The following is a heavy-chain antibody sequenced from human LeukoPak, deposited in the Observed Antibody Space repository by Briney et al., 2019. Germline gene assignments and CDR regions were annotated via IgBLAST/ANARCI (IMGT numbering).Heavy chain of an antibody. J-gene: IGHJ4*02. D-gene: IGHD7-27*01. V-gene: IGHV3-74*01. Sequence: GGSLTLSCAASGFTFTDYWIHWVRQAPGTGLMWVSHITSDGGRTNYADSVRGRFTMTRDNAKNTVYLQMNSLRVDDTDVYYCARDNWGPDHWGQGTLVTVSS. CDR3: ARDNWGPDH. CDR2: ITSDGGRT. CDR1: GFTFTDYW.